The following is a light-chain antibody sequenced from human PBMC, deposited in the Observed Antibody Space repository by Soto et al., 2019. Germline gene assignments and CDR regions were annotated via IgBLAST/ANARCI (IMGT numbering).Light chain of an antibody. CDR2: DDS. J-gene: IGLJ2*01. CDR3: SSYTGFSTVV. V-gene: IGLV2-14*03. Sequence: QSALTQPASVSGAPGQSITISCTGTSSDVGAYNYVSWYQQHPGKAPKLMIYDDSNRPSGVSNRFFGSKSGTTASLTISGLQTEDEADYYCSSYTGFSTVVFGGGTKLTVL. CDR1: SSDVGAYNY.